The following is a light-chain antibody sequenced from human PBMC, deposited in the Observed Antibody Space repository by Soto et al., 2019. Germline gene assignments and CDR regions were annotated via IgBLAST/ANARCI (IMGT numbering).Light chain of an antibody. J-gene: IGKJ5*01. CDR2: AAS. CDR3: QQAYSSPIT. Sequence: AIMMTQSPSSLSASIGDRVTITCRASHGISSYLAWYQQKPGKAPKLLIYAASTLQSGVPSRFSGSGSRKDFTLSFNFLQPEDFATYYCQQAYSSPITFGQGTRLEIK. V-gene: IGKV1-8*01. CDR1: HGISSY.